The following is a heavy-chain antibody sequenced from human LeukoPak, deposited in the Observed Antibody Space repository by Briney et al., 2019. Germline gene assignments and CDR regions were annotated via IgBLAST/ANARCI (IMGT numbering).Heavy chain of an antibody. V-gene: IGHV4-59*08. CDR2: IYYSGST. Sequence: SETLSLTCTVSGGSISSYYWSWIRQPPGKGLEWIGYIYYSGSTNYNPSLKSQVTISVDTSKNQFSLKLSSVTAADTAVYYCARGIAAASERALDIWGQGTTVTVSS. D-gene: IGHD6-13*01. CDR3: ARGIAAASERALDI. J-gene: IGHJ3*02. CDR1: GGSISSYY.